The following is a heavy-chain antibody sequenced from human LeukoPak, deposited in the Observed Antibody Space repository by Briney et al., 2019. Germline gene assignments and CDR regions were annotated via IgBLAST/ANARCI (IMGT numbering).Heavy chain of an antibody. CDR1: DGSISSYY. D-gene: IGHD6-13*01. Sequence: SETLSLTCTVSDGSISSYYWSWIRQPPGKGLEWIGYIYYSGSTNYNPSLKSRVTISVDTSKNQFSLKLSSVTAADTALYYCARSRGYFDYWGQGTLVTVSS. CDR3: ARSRGYFDY. CDR2: IYYSGST. V-gene: IGHV4-59*01. J-gene: IGHJ4*02.